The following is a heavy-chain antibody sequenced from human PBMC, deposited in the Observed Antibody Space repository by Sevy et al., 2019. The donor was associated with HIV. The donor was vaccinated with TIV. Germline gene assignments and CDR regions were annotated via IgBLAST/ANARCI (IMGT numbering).Heavy chain of an antibody. Sequence: GGSLRLSCTASGFTFGDYAMSWFRQAPGKGLEWVGFIRSKAYGGTTEYAASVKGRFTISREDSKSMAYLQINSLKTEDTAVYYCTRDVVVAATRYYYGMDVWGQGTTVTVSS. CDR3: TRDVVVAATRYYYGMDV. D-gene: IGHD2-15*01. J-gene: IGHJ6*02. V-gene: IGHV3-49*03. CDR1: GFTFGDYA. CDR2: IRSKAYGGTT.